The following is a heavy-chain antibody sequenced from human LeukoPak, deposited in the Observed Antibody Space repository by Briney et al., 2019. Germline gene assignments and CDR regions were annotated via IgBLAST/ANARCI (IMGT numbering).Heavy chain of an antibody. D-gene: IGHD3-10*01. CDR2: IYSGGST. CDR3: ARGIYPFGDAAFGY. V-gene: IGHV3-53*01. CDR1: GFTVSSNY. J-gene: IGHJ4*02. Sequence: GGSLRLSCAASGFTVSSNYMSWVRQAPGKGLEWVSVIYSGGSTYYADSVKGRFTISRDNSKNTLYLQMNSLRAEDTAVYYCARGIYPFGDAAFGYWGQGTLVTVSS.